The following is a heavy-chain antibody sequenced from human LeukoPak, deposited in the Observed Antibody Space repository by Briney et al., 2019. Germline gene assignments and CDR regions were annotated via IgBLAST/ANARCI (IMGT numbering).Heavy chain of an antibody. Sequence: PSETLSLTCAVYGGSFSGYYWSWNRQPPGKGLEWIGEINHSGSTNYNPSLKSRVTISVDTSKNQFSLKLSSVTAADTAVYYCARCDGYNILDYWGQGTLVTVSS. CDR3: ARCDGYNILDY. V-gene: IGHV4-34*01. CDR2: INHSGST. CDR1: GGSFSGYY. D-gene: IGHD2-21*01. J-gene: IGHJ4*02.